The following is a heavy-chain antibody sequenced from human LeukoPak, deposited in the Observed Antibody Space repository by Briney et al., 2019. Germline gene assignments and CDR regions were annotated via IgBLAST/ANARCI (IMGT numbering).Heavy chain of an antibody. J-gene: IGHJ4*02. CDR3: ARDGSGYNSLDY. CDR2: IIPIFGTA. CDR1: GGTFSSYA. D-gene: IGHD3-22*01. V-gene: IGHV1-69*05. Sequence: ASAKVSCKASGGTFSSYAISWVRQAPGQGLEWMGGIIPIFGTANYAQKFQGRVTITTDESTSTAYMELSSLRSEDTAVYYCARDGSGYNSLDYWGQGTLVTVSS.